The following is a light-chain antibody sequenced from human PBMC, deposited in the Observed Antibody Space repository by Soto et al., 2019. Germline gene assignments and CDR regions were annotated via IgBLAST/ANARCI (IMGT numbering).Light chain of an antibody. CDR1: QSVSSSY. Sequence: EIVLTQSPGTLSLSPGERANLSCRASQSVSSSYLAWYQQKPGQAPRLLIYGASSGATGIPDRFSGSGSGTDFTLTISRLEPEDFAVYYCQQYGSSPQTFGQGTKVDIK. CDR3: QQYGSSPQT. CDR2: GAS. V-gene: IGKV3-20*01. J-gene: IGKJ1*01.